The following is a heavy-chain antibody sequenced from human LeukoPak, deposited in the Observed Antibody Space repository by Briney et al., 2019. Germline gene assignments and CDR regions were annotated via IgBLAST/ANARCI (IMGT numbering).Heavy chain of an antibody. CDR2: ISWNSGSI. CDR3: AKDMSLGGIAVAGTAGSDY. CDR1: GFTFDDYA. Sequence: AGGSLRLSCAASGFTFDDYAMHWVRQAPGKGLEWVSGISWNSGSIGYADSVKGRFTISRDNAKNSLYLQMNSLRAEDTALYYCAKDMSLGGIAVAGTAGSDYWGQGTLVTVSS. V-gene: IGHV3-9*01. D-gene: IGHD6-19*01. J-gene: IGHJ4*02.